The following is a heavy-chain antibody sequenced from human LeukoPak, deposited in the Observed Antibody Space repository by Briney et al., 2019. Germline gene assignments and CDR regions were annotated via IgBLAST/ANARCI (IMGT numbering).Heavy chain of an antibody. V-gene: IGHV1-24*01. CDR2: FDPEDGET. CDR1: GYTLTELS. CDR3: ATLGSGTRWVDY. J-gene: IGHJ4*02. D-gene: IGHD1-26*01. Sequence: GASVKVSCKVSGYTLTELSMHWVRQAPGKGLEWMGGFDPEDGETIYAQKFQGRVTITADTSTDTAYMELSSLRSEDTAVYYCATLGSGTRWVDYWGQGTLITVSS.